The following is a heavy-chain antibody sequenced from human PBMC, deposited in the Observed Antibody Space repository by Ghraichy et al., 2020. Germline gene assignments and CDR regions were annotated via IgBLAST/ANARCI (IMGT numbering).Heavy chain of an antibody. Sequence: SETLSLTCTVSGGSVNSGGYYWTWIRQYPGKGLEWIGYIHDTGNTYYNPSLKSRATISADTLKNKFSLSLRSVTAADTAVYYCAREGTCSNGGCYYYTGVGVWGQGTMVTVSS. CDR1: GGSVNSGGYY. D-gene: IGHD2-8*01. J-gene: IGHJ6*02. CDR2: IHDTGNT. CDR3: AREGTCSNGGCYYYTGVGV. V-gene: IGHV4-31*03.